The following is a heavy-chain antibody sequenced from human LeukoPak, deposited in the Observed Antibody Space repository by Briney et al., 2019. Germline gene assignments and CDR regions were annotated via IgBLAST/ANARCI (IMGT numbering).Heavy chain of an antibody. CDR2: ISSSGRTI. CDR1: GFTFSSYE. J-gene: IGHJ4*02. Sequence: GGSLRLSCAASGFTFSSYEMNWVRQAPGKGLEWVSYISSSGRTINYADSVKGRFTISRDNSKNTLYLQMNSLRAEDTAVYYCAKDLLGGVSAMSGYSYGYGYWGQGTLVTVSS. V-gene: IGHV3-48*03. CDR3: AKDLLGGVSAMSGYSYGYGY. D-gene: IGHD5-18*01.